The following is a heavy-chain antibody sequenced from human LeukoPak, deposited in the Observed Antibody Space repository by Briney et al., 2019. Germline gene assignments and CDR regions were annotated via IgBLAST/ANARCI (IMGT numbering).Heavy chain of an antibody. Sequence: GASVKVSCKASGYTXTNYGITGVRQAPGQGLEWMGWISAYNGDTNYPQKLQGRVTMTTDTSTSTAYMELRSLRSDDTAVYYCARAKSSGWYQTFFDYWGQGTLVTVSS. V-gene: IGHV1-18*01. CDR3: ARAKSSGWYQTFFDY. D-gene: IGHD6-19*01. CDR2: ISAYNGDT. J-gene: IGHJ4*02. CDR1: GYTXTNYG.